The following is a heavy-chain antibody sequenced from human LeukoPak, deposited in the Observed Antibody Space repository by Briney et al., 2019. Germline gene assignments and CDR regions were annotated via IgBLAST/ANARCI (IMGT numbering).Heavy chain of an antibody. CDR2: ISGSGGST. CDR1: GFTFSSYA. V-gene: IGHV3-23*01. Sequence: GGSLRLSCAASGFTFSSYAMSWVRQAPGKGLEWVSAISGSGGSTYYADSVKGRFTISRDNSKNTLYLQMNSLRAEDTAVYYCAREAGWFGDPSPYYYYYYYMDVWGKGTTVTVSS. CDR3: AREAGWFGDPSPYYYYYYYMDV. D-gene: IGHD3-10*01. J-gene: IGHJ6*03.